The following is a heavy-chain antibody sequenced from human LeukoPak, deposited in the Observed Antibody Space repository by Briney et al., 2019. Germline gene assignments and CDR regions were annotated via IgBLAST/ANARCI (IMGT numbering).Heavy chain of an antibody. CDR3: ARASDVVVIKGGVYAFDI. CDR1: GGAFSSYA. V-gene: IGHV1-69*05. D-gene: IGHD3-22*01. J-gene: IGHJ3*02. Sequence: ASVNVSCKASGGAFSSYAISWVRQGPGQGLEWMGRIIPIFGTANYAQKFQGRVTITTDESTSTAYMELRSLRSEDTAVYYCARASDVVVIKGGVYAFDIWGQGTMVTVSS. CDR2: IIPIFGTA.